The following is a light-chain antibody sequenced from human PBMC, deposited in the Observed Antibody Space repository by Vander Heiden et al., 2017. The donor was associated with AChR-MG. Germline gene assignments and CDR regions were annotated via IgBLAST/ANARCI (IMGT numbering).Light chain of an antibody. V-gene: IGLV2-14*03. CDR3: SSFTTISTRV. CDR2: GVT. J-gene: IGLJ3*02. Sequence: QSALTQPASVSGSPGQSITISCTGTSSDIGGYNYVSWYQQHPGKAPKLGSYGVTKRPSGVSLRFSGSKSGNTASLTISGLQAEDEADYYCSSFTTISTRVFGGGTRLTVL. CDR1: SSDIGGYNY.